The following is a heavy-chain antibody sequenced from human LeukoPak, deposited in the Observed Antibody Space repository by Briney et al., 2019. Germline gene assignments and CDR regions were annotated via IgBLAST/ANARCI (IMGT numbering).Heavy chain of an antibody. CDR2: IIPILRSA. V-gene: IGHV1-69*16. CDR1: GVTFSNNS. D-gene: IGHD2-21*01. Sequence: SVKVSCKTSGVTFSNNSITWVRQAPGQGLEWLGGIIPILRSASYAQKFRGRLRMTSDESTTTAYMELSSLSSDDTAMYFCASARTSIRFTDSFDIWSQGTLVTVSS. CDR3: ASARTSIRFTDSFDI. J-gene: IGHJ3*02.